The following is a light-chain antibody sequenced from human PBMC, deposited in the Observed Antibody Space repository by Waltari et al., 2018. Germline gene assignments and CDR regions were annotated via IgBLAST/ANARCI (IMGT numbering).Light chain of an antibody. V-gene: IGKV1-39*01. CDR3: QQSYSTPPT. Sequence: DIQMTQSPSSLSASVGERVTITCRASQSISSYLNWYQQKPGKAPKLLIYAASSLQSGFPSRFSGSGSGTDFTLTISSLQPEDFATYYCQQSYSTPPTFGGGTKVEIK. J-gene: IGKJ4*01. CDR1: QSISSY. CDR2: AAS.